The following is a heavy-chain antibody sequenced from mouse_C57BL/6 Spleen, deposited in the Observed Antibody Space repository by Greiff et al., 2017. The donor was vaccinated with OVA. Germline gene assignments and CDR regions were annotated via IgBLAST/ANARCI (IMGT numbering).Heavy chain of an antibody. CDR2: INPNNGGT. Sequence: VQLQQSGPELVKPGASVKISCKASGYTFTDYYMNWVKQSHGKSLEWIGDINPNNGGTSYNQKFKGKATLTVDKSSSTAYMELRSLTSEDSAVYYGAEGYGSSYVGTYWGQGTLVTVSA. V-gene: IGHV1-26*01. CDR3: AEGYGSSYVGTY. CDR1: GYTFTDYY. D-gene: IGHD1-1*01. J-gene: IGHJ3*01.